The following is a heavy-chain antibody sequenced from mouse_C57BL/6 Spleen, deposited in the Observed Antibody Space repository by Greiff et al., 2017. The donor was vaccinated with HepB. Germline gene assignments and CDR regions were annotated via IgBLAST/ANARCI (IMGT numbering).Heavy chain of an antibody. V-gene: IGHV2-2*01. CDR3: ARLHYDEDYAMDY. CDR2: IWSGGST. D-gene: IGHD2-4*01. J-gene: IGHJ4*01. Sequence: VKLMESGPGLVQPSQSLSITCTVSGFSLTSYGVHWVRQSPGKGLEWLGVIWSGGSTDYNAAFISRLSISKDNSKSQVFFKMNSLQADDTAIYYCARLHYDEDYAMDYWGQGTSVTVSS. CDR1: GFSLTSYG.